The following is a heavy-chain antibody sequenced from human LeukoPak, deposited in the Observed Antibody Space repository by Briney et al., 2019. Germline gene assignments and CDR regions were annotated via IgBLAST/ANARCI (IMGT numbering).Heavy chain of an antibody. CDR3: ARAGRGHTWDGAYYYQVDV. J-gene: IGHJ6*03. Sequence: SGGSLRLPCAASGFTYDDHGMNWVRQAPGKGPEWVSGINWKGDVTGYADSVKGRFTISRDNAKNSLYLQMASLRGDDTALYFCARAGRGHTWDGAYYYQVDVLGKGANVTVSS. CDR2: INWKGDVT. V-gene: IGHV3-20*04. D-gene: IGHD1-1*01. CDR1: GFTYDDHG.